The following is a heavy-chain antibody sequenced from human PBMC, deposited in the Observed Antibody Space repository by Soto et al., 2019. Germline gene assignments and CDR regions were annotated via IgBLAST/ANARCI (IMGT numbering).Heavy chain of an antibody. CDR2: IYYSGST. V-gene: IGHV4-39*01. CDR3: ARVGYYSYYYYGMDV. J-gene: IGHJ6*02. Sequence: SETLSLTCTVSGGSISSSSYYWGWIRQPPGKGLEWIGSIYYSGSTYYNPSLKSRVTISVDTSKNQFSLKLSSVTAADTAVYYCARVGYYSYYYYGMDVWGQGTTVTVSS. D-gene: IGHD3-3*01. CDR1: GGSISSSSYY.